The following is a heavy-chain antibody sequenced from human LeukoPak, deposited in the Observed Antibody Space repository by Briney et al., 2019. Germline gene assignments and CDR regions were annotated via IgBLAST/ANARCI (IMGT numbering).Heavy chain of an antibody. CDR1: GYTFTGYY. V-gene: IGHV1-8*03. CDR2: MNPNSGNT. D-gene: IGHD4-17*01. CDR3: ARFAGDYVSNYMDV. J-gene: IGHJ6*03. Sequence: ASVKVSCKASGYTFTGYYMHWVRQAPGQGLEWMGWMNPNSGNTGYAQKFQGRVTITRNTSISTAYMELSGLRSEDTAVYYCARFAGDYVSNYMDVWGKGTTVTVSS.